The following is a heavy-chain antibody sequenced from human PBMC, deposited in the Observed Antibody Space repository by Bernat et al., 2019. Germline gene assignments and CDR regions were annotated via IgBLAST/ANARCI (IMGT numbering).Heavy chain of an antibody. CDR2: ITSDGSST. D-gene: IGHD3-3*01. CDR3: ARASHPDFWSGYLPREFDY. CDR1: GFTFSSYW. V-gene: IGHV3-74*01. Sequence: EVQLVESGGGLVQPGGSLRLSCAASGFTFSSYWMHWVRQAPGKGLVWVSRITSDGSSTSYADSVKCRLPISRDNAKNTLYLQMNSLRAEDTAVYYWARASHPDFWSGYLPREFDYWGQGTLVTVSS. J-gene: IGHJ4*02.